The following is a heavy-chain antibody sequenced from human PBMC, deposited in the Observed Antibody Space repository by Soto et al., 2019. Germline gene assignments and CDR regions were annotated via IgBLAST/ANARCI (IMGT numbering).Heavy chain of an antibody. J-gene: IGHJ4*02. V-gene: IGHV4-59*01. Sequence: SGTLSLTCTDSGGSISSYYWSWIRQPPGKGLEWIGYIYYSGSTNYNPSLKSRVTISVDTSKNQFSLKLSSVTAADTAVYYCARGHYPGGRAAGSVDYWGRGTLVTVSS. CDR2: IYYSGST. CDR3: ARGHYPGGRAAGSVDY. CDR1: GGSISSYY. D-gene: IGHD6-13*01.